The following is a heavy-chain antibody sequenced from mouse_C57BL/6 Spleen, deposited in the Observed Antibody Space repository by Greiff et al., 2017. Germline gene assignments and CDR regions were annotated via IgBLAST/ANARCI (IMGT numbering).Heavy chain of an antibody. Sequence: EVKLVESGGGLVQPKGSLKLSCAASGFSFNTYAMNWVRQAPGKGLEWVARIRSKSNNYATYYADSVKDRFTISRDDSESMLYLQMNNLKTEDTAMYYCVRHDYYDYGGYAMDYWGQGTSVTVSS. CDR3: VRHDYYDYGGYAMDY. CDR2: IRSKSNNYAT. CDR1: GFSFNTYA. V-gene: IGHV10-1*01. J-gene: IGHJ4*01. D-gene: IGHD2-4*01.